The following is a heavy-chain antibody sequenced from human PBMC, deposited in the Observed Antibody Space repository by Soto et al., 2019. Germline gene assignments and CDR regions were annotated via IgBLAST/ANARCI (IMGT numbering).Heavy chain of an antibody. CDR3: ARYGSGSSFDY. CDR2: IYYSGST. D-gene: IGHD3-10*01. Sequence: QVQLQESGPGLVKPSQTLSLTCTVSGGSISSGDYYWSWIRQHPGKGLEWIGYIYYSGSTCYNPSLKSRVTLSVDTSKNQFSLKLTSVTAADTAVYSCARYGSGSSFDYWGQGTLVTVSS. CDR1: GGSISSGDYY. J-gene: IGHJ4*02. V-gene: IGHV4-31*03.